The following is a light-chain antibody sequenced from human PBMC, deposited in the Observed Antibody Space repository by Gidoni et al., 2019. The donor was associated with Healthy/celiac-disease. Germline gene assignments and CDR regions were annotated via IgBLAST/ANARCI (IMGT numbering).Light chain of an antibody. CDR2: WAS. J-gene: IGKJ1*01. Sequence: DIVMTQSPDSLAVSLGERATINCKSSQSVLYSPNNKNYLAWYQQKPGQPPKLLIYWASSRESGVPDRFSGSGSGTDFTLTISSLQAEDVAVYYCHQYYTSPWGFGQGTKVEIK. V-gene: IGKV4-1*01. CDR1: QSVLYSPNNKNY. CDR3: HQYYTSPWG.